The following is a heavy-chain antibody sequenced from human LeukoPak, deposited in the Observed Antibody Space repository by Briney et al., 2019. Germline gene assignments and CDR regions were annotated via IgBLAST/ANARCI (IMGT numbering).Heavy chain of an antibody. CDR2: ISYDGTNK. CDR1: GFSFNNYG. Sequence: PGGSLRLSCAASGFSFNNYGMHWVRQAPGKGLEWVAVISYDGTNKYYADSVKGRFTISRDNSKNTLYLQMNSLRAEDTAVYYCAKDSEFLWYGGNSGFYFDYWGQGTLVTVSS. CDR3: AKDSEFLWYGGNSGFYFDY. D-gene: IGHD4-23*01. V-gene: IGHV3-30*18. J-gene: IGHJ4*02.